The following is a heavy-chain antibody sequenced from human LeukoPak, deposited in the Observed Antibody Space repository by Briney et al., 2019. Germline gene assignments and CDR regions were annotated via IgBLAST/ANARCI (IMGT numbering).Heavy chain of an antibody. V-gene: IGHV3-23*01. CDR2: ISGSGGST. D-gene: IGHD6-19*01. CDR3: AKDFSGWYEGGHYYYYMDV. Sequence: GGSLRLSCAASGFTFSSYGMSWVRQAPGKGLEWVSAISGSGGSTYYADSVKGRFTISRDNSKNTLYLQMNSLRAEDTAVYYCAKDFSGWYEGGHYYYYMDVWGKGTTVTVSS. CDR1: GFTFSSYG. J-gene: IGHJ6*03.